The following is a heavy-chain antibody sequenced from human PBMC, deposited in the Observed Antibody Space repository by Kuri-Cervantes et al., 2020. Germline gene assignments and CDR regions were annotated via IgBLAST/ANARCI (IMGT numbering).Heavy chain of an antibody. CDR2: ISSSSSTI. D-gene: IGHD4-17*01. J-gene: IGHJ6*02. CDR3: ARESFDYGDYEGEGSYYYGMDV. CDR1: GFTFSSYS. V-gene: IGHV3-48*02. Sequence: ETLSLTCAASGFTFSSYSMNWVRQAPRKGLEWVSYISSSSSTIYYADSVKGRFTISRDNAKNSLYLQMNSLRDEDTAVYYCARESFDYGDYEGEGSYYYGMDVWGQGTTVTVSS.